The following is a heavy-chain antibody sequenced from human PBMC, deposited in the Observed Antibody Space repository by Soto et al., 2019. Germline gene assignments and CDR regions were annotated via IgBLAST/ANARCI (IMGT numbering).Heavy chain of an antibody. Sequence: EVQLLQSGGGVVQPGGSLRLSCAASGFDFSLFAMSWVRQAPGKGLEWVSAISGGSRSTFYADSVKGRFTISRDNSNTMVYLQMDNLRVEDTAVYYCAKYFPRVDIPTTYYCDSWGQGRLVTVSS. CDR3: AKYFPRVDIPTTYYCDS. CDR2: ISGGSRST. V-gene: IGHV3-23*01. CDR1: GFDFSLFA. D-gene: IGHD1-1*01. J-gene: IGHJ4*02.